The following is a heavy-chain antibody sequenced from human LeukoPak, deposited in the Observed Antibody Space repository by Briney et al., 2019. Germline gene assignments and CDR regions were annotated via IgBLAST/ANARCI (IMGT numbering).Heavy chain of an antibody. CDR1: GGTFSSYA. Sequence: SVKVSCKASGGTFSSYAISWVRQAPGQGLEWMGGIIPIFGTANYAQKFQGRVTITADESTSTAYMGLSSLRSEDTAVYYCARGQAIRYFDWLLPYYFDYWGQGTLVTVSS. V-gene: IGHV1-69*01. J-gene: IGHJ4*02. D-gene: IGHD3-9*01. CDR3: ARGQAIRYFDWLLPYYFDY. CDR2: IIPIFGTA.